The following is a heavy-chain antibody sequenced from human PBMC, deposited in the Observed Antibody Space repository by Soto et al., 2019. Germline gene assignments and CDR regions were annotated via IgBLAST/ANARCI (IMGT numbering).Heavy chain of an antibody. D-gene: IGHD2-2*02. CDR3: ARAGCSSTSCYTYYYYGMDV. J-gene: IGHJ6*02. CDR2: TYYRSKWYS. V-gene: IGHV6-1*01. Sequence: SQTLSLTCAISGDSVSSNSAAWNWIRQSPSRGLEWLGRTYYRSKWYSDYAVSVKSRITINPDTSKNQFSLQLNSVTPEDTAVYYCARAGCSSTSCYTYYYYGMDVWGQGTTVTVSS. CDR1: GDSVSSNSAA.